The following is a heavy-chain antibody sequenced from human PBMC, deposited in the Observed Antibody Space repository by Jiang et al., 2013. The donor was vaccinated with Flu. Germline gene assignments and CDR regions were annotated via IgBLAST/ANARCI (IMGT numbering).Heavy chain of an antibody. V-gene: IGHV1-69*01. CDR3: AYDRGALFVPRGA. J-gene: IGHJ5*02. CDR2: IIPIFPTS. CDR1: GGVRNTYA. D-gene: IGHD3-22*01. Sequence: SGAEVKQPGSSVNISCRASGGVRNTYAITWVRQAPGQGLEWMGAIIPIFPTSKSAQKFQGRLTITADDSTTTAYMHLSGLRFEDTAVYFCAYDRGALFVPRGAWGQGTLVTVSS.